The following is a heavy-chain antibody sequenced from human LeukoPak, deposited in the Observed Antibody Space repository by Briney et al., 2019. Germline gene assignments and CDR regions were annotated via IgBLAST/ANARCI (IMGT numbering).Heavy chain of an antibody. CDR2: ISGSGGST. D-gene: IGHD3-22*01. CDR1: GFTFSSYA. V-gene: IGHV3-23*01. Sequence: GGSLRLSCAASGFTFSSYAMSWVRQAPGKGLEWVSAISGSGGSTYYADSVKGRFTISRDNSKNTLYLQMNSLRAEDTAVYYCAKDDGYYYDSSGYYFGYWGQGTLVTVSS. J-gene: IGHJ4*02. CDR3: AKDDGYYYDSSGYYFGY.